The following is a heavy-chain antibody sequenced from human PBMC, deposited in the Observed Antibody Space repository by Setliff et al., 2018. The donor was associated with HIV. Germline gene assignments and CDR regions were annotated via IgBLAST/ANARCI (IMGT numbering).Heavy chain of an antibody. V-gene: IGHV4-34*01. CDR3: ARQKKSSSWSPNDY. CDR1: GESLSDYY. J-gene: IGHJ4*02. CDR2: INHNKSS. Sequence: SETLSLTYAVYGESLSDYYWSWIRQPPGKGLEWIGEINHNKSSDYNPSLKSRVTMSVDTSKNQFSLKVKSVTAADTAVYYCARQKKSSSWSPNDYWGQGTLVTVSS. D-gene: IGHD2-2*01.